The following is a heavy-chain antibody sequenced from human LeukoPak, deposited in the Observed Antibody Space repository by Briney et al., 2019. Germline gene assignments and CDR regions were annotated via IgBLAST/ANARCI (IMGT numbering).Heavy chain of an antibody. V-gene: IGHV5-51*01. D-gene: IGHD2-2*02. CDR2: IYPGDSDT. J-gene: IGHJ4*02. CDR3: ARRSTCSSTSCYIFDY. CDR1: GYXFTSYW. Sequence: GESLKISCNGSGYXFTSYWIGWVRQMPGKGLEWMGIIYPGDSDTRYSPSFQGQVTISADKSISTAYLQWSSLKASDTAMYYCARRSTCSSTSCYIFDYWGQGTLVTVSS.